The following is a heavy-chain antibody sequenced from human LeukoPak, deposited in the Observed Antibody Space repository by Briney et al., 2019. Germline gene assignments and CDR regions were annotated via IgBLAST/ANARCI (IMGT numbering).Heavy chain of an antibody. J-gene: IGHJ4*02. V-gene: IGHV1-69*04. Sequence: GASVKVSCKASGGTFSSYAISWVRQAPGQGLEWMGRIIPILGIANYAQKFQGRVTITRDTSASTAYMELSSLRSEDTAVYYCARDLSGYSGYDYGYWGQGTLVTVSS. D-gene: IGHD5-12*01. CDR1: GGTFSSYA. CDR3: ARDLSGYSGYDYGY. CDR2: IIPILGIA.